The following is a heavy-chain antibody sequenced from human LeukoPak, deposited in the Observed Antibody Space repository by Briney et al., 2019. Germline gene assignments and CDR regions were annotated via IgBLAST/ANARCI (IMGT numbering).Heavy chain of an antibody. CDR2: IYYSGST. D-gene: IGHD6-19*01. Sequence: SQTLSLTCTVSGGSISTYYWTWIRQPPGKGLEWIGYIYYSGSTNYNPSLQSRVTISVDTSKNQFSLKLSSVTAADTAVYYCARRLGTGWYYDYWGQGTLVTVSS. J-gene: IGHJ4*02. V-gene: IGHV4-59*01. CDR3: ARRLGTGWYYDY. CDR1: GGSISTYY.